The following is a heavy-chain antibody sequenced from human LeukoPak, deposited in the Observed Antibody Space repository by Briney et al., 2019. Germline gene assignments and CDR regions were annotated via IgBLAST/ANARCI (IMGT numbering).Heavy chain of an antibody. Sequence: GGSLRLSCAASGFTFSSYAMSWVRQAPGKGLEWVSAISGSGGSTYYADSVKGRFTISRDNSKNTLYLQMNSLRAEDTAVYYCAKDQNNRLHYYDSSGYHYYPYYFDYWGQGTLVTVSS. D-gene: IGHD3-22*01. CDR1: GFTFSSYA. CDR2: ISGSGGST. V-gene: IGHV3-23*01. CDR3: AKDQNNRLHYYDSSGYHYYPYYFDY. J-gene: IGHJ4*02.